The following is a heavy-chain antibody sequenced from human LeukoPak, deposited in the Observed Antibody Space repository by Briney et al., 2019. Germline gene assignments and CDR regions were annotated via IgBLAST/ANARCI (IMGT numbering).Heavy chain of an antibody. CDR2: IYTRGNT. V-gene: IGHV4-61*02. CDR1: GGSISSGSYL. D-gene: IGHD6-13*01. Sequence: PSQTLSLTCTVSGGSISSGSYLWTWLRQPAGKGLEWIVRIYTRGNTNYNPSLKSRVTMSIDTSKNQFSLKLSSVSAADTAVYYCARDLTGASAGTIDYWGQGTLVTVSS. J-gene: IGHJ4*02. CDR3: ARDLTGASAGTIDY.